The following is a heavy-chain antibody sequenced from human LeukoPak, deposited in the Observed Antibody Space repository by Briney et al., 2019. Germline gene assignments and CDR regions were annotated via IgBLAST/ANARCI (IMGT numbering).Heavy chain of an antibody. D-gene: IGHD3-10*01. CDR2: INHSGST. CDR1: GVSFSGYY. J-gene: IGHJ6*03. V-gene: IGHV4-34*01. CDR3: ATSPMWFGELFGSYYMDV. Sequence: PSETLSLTCAVYGVSFSGYYWSWIRQPPGKGLEWIGEINHSGSTNYNPSLKSRVTISVDTSKNQFSLKLSSLTAADTAVYYCATSPMWFGELFGSYYMDVWGKGTTVTISS.